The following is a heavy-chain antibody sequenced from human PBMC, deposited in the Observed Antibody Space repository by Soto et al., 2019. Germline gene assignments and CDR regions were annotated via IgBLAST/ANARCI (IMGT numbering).Heavy chain of an antibody. J-gene: IGHJ5*02. CDR3: ANSIAQNWFDP. V-gene: IGHV1-69*02. D-gene: IGHD6-6*01. CDR2: IIPILGIA. CDR1: GGTFSSYT. Sequence: QVQLVQSGAEVKKPGSSVKVSCKASGGTFSSYTISWVRQAPGQGLEWMGRIIPILGIANYAQKFQGRVTITADKSTSTAYMELSSLRSEDTAVYYCANSIAQNWFDPWGQGTLVTVSS.